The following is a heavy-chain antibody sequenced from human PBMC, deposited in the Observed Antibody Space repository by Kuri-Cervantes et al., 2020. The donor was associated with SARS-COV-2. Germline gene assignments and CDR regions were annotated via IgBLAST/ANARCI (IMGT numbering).Heavy chain of an antibody. CDR1: GSTLRNYW. D-gene: IGHD5-18*01. J-gene: IGHJ6*02. V-gene: IGHV3-7*03. Sequence: GGSLRLSCAASGSTLRNYWMNWVRQAPGKGLEWVANINEDGSEKHFVASVKGRFTISRDNAKNSLYLQMNSLRAEDTAVYYCARSIGYSYGYGYFYYYGMDVWGQGTAVTVSS. CDR3: ARSIGYSYGYGYFYYYGMDV. CDR2: INEDGSEK.